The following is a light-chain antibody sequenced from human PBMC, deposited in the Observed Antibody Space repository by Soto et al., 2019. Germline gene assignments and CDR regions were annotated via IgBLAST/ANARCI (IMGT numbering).Light chain of an antibody. J-gene: IGKJ2*01. CDR2: AAS. CDR3: QQHGTSPQIT. CDR1: QSLTNSY. V-gene: IGKV3-20*01. Sequence: EIVLTQSPGTLSLSPGERATLSCRASQSLTNSYLAWYQQKPGQAPRLLIYAASTRATGIPDRFSGSVSGTDVSLTISRLEPEDFAVYYCQQHGTSPQITFGQGTKLEIK.